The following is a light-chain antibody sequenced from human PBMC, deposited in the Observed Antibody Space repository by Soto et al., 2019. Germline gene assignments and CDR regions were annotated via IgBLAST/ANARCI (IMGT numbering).Light chain of an antibody. CDR3: QQYDNLLPYT. V-gene: IGKV1-33*01. CDR1: QDISNY. J-gene: IGKJ2*01. CDR2: DAS. Sequence: DIQMTQSPSSLSASVGDRVTITCQASQDISNYLNWYQQKPGKAPKLLIYDASNLETGVPSRFSGSGSGTDFTLTISSLQPEDIATYYCQQYDNLLPYTFGQGTKLEIK.